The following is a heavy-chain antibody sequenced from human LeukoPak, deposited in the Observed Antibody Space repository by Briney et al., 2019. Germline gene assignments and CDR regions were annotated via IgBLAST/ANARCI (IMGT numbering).Heavy chain of an antibody. CDR1: GGSINSYY. CDR2: IYYSGST. D-gene: IGHD2-2*01. J-gene: IGHJ4*02. Sequence: SETLSLTCTVSGGSINSYYWSWIRQPPGKGLEWIGYIYYSGSTNYNPSLKSRVTISVDTSKNQFSLKLSSVTAADTAVYYCAREDCSSTSCYCLNWGQGTLVTVSS. CDR3: AREDCSSTSCYCLN. V-gene: IGHV4-59*01.